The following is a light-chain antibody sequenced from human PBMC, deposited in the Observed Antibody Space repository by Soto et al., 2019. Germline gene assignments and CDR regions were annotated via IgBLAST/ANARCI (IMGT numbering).Light chain of an antibody. Sequence: QPVLTQPPSVSGAPGQRVTISCTGSRSNIGAGYDVHWYQQLPGTAPKLLIYGNSNRPSRVPDRFSGSKSGTSASLAITGLQAEDESDYYCQSYDSSLSGSVVFGGGTKLTVL. CDR3: QSYDSSLSGSVV. CDR2: GNS. J-gene: IGLJ2*01. CDR1: RSNIGAGYD. V-gene: IGLV1-40*01.